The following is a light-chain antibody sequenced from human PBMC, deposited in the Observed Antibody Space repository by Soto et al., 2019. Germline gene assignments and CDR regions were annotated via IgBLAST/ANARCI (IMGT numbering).Light chain of an antibody. V-gene: IGKV3-15*01. CDR1: QTNSNT. J-gene: IGKJ4*01. CDR3: HNYKKWLAT. CDR2: ATS. Sequence: EVVMTQSPANLSVSPGERGTLSCRANQTNSNTLAWYQQKPGQAPRLLIYATSTRATGVPARLSGSGSGTEFTLTISSLQFEDCTFYYCHNYKKWLATFGGATKV.